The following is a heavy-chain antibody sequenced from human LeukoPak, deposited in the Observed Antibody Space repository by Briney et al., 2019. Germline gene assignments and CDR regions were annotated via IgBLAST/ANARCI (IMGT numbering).Heavy chain of an antibody. V-gene: IGHV1-69*13. CDR1: GGTFSSYA. J-gene: IGHJ3*02. CDR2: IIPIFGTA. Sequence: ASVKVSCKASGGTFSSYAISWVRQAPGQGLEWMGGIIPIFGTANYAQKFQGRVTITADESTSTAYIELSSLRSEDTAVYYCARDLAVAGTPGAFDIWGQGTMVTVSS. D-gene: IGHD6-19*01. CDR3: ARDLAVAGTPGAFDI.